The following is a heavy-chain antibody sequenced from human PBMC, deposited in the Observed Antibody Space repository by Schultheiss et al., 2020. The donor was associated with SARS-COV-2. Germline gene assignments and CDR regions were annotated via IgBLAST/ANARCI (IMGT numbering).Heavy chain of an antibody. CDR3: ARVQSTSWYGGCDY. Sequence: GESLKISCAASGFTFSSYWMHWVRQAPGKGLAWVSRINSDGTTTSYADSVKGRFTISRDNAKNTLFLQMNSLRAEDTAMYYCARVQSTSWYGGCDYWGQGTLVTVSS. D-gene: IGHD6-13*01. CDR2: INSDGTTT. J-gene: IGHJ4*02. V-gene: IGHV3-74*01. CDR1: GFTFSSYW.